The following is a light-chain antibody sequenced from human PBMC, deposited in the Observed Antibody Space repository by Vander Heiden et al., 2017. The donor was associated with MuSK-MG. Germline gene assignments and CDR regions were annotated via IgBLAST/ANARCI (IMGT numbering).Light chain of an antibody. V-gene: IGLV2-14*01. J-gene: IGLJ1*01. CDR3: CSYYSSSDYV. CDR1: SNDVGGYKY. Sequence: QSALTQPASVSGSPGQSITISCTGTSNDVGGYKYVSWYQQHPGKAPKLLIYEVTNRPSGVSNRFSGSKSGNTATLIISGLQAEDEAEYYCCSYYSSSDYVFGTGTKVTVL. CDR2: EVT.